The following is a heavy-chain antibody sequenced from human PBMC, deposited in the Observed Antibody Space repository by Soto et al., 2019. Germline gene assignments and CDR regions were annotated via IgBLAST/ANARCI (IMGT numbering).Heavy chain of an antibody. CDR2: IKHDGSEK. J-gene: IGHJ6*02. V-gene: IGHV3-7*03. CDR3: ARDVEKLWVPCAPDYYYGMDV. Sequence: EVRLVESGGGLVQPGGSLRLSCVASGFTFSSYWMSWVRQAPGKGLEWVANIKHDGSEKYYVDSVKGRFTFSRDNAKNSLYLQTNSIRAEDTAVYYCARDVEKLWVPCAPDYYYGMDVWGQGTTVTVSS. CDR1: GFTFSSYW. D-gene: IGHD2-2*01.